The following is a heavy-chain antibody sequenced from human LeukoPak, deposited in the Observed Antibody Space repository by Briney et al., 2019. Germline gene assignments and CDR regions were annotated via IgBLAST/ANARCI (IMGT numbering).Heavy chain of an antibody. Sequence: GESLKISCKVSGNRITGYRIAWVRQMSGKGLESMGIIYPTDSNTKYSPSFQGHVTISVDKSVNTAYLQWSSLKASDTAMYYCARQGHSSGWSFDSWGQGTQVTVSS. CDR2: IYPTDSNT. CDR3: ARQGHSSGWSFDS. D-gene: IGHD6-19*01. V-gene: IGHV5-51*01. J-gene: IGHJ4*02. CDR1: GNRITGYR.